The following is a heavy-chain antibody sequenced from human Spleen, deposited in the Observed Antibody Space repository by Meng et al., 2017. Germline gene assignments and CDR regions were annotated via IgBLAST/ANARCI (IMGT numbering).Heavy chain of an antibody. Sequence: SETLSLTCTVSGDSIGSSEYYWGWVRLPPGKGPEWIGSVFQSGNTYYSPSLESRATISVDTSQNNLSLKLSSVTAADSAVYYCARGPTTMAHDFDYWGQGTLVTVSS. CDR1: GDSIGSSEYY. D-gene: IGHD4-11*01. V-gene: IGHV4-39*02. J-gene: IGHJ4*02. CDR2: VFQSGNT. CDR3: ARGPTTMAHDFDY.